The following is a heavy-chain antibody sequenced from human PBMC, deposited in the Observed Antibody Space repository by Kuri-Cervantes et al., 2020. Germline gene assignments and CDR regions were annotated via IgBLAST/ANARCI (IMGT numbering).Heavy chain of an antibody. CDR2: ISSSSSTI. V-gene: IGHV3-48*01. J-gene: IGHJ4*02. CDR1: GFTFSSYS. D-gene: IGHD3-16*02. CDR3: ATNAYNLNYDYVWGSYRHTFFDY. Sequence: GGSLRPSCAASGFTFSSYSMNWVRQAPGKGLEWVSYISSSSSTIYYADSVKGRFTISRDNAKNSLYLQINSLRAEDTAVYYCATNAYNLNYDYVWGSYRHTFFDYWGQGTLVTVSS.